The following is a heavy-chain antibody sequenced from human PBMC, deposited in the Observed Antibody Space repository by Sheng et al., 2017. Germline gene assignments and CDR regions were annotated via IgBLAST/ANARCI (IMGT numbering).Heavy chain of an antibody. D-gene: IGHD2-2*01. V-gene: IGHV1-69*04. Sequence: QVQLVQSGAEVKKPGSSVKVSCKASGGTFSSYAISWVRQAPGQGLEWMGGIIPILGIANYAQKFQGRVTITADKSTSTAYMELSSLRSEDTAVYYCARDSEADQLPSNYYYYYYMDVWGKGTTVTVSS. J-gene: IGHJ6*03. CDR2: IIPILGIA. CDR3: ARDSEADQLPSNYYYYYYMDV. CDR1: GGTFSSYA.